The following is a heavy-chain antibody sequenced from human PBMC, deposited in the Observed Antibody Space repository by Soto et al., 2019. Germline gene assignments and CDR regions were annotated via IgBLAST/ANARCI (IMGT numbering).Heavy chain of an antibody. CDR1: GGSISSYY. V-gene: IGHV4-59*01. Sequence: SETLSLTCTVSGGSISSYYWSWIRQPPGKGLEWIGYIYYSGSTNYNPSLKSRVTISVDTSKNQFSLKLSSVTAADTAVYYCARDSSRRLGNRVGAFDIWGQGTMVTVSS. J-gene: IGHJ3*02. CDR3: ARDSSRRLGNRVGAFDI. D-gene: IGHD7-27*01. CDR2: IYYSGST.